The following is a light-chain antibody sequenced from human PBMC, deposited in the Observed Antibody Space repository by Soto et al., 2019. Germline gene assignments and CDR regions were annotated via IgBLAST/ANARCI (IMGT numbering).Light chain of an antibody. V-gene: IGKV3-15*01. CDR1: KSVSSN. J-gene: IGKJ4*01. CDR2: GAS. Sequence: EIVMTQSPATLSVSPGERATLSCRASKSVSSNLAWYQQKPGQAPRLLIYGASTRATGIPARFSGSGSGTEFTLTISSLQSEDYAVYHCQQYNNWQLTFGGGTKVEIK. CDR3: QQYNNWQLT.